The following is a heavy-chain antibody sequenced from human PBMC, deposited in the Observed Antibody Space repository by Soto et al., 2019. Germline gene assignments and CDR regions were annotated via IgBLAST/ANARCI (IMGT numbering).Heavy chain of an antibody. CDR1: GFTFSSYA. J-gene: IGHJ6*02. Sequence: GGSLRLSCAASGFTFSSYAMSWVRQAPGKGLEWVSAISGSGGSTYYADSVKGRFTISRDNPKNTLYLQMNSLRAEDTAVYYCAKDRYGYCSSTSCHYGMDGWGQGNTVTVSS. CDR2: ISGSGGST. CDR3: AKDRYGYCSSTSCHYGMDG. D-gene: IGHD2-2*03. V-gene: IGHV3-23*01.